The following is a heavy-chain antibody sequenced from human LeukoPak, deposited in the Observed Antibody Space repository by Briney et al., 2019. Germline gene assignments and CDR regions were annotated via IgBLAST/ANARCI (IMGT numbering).Heavy chain of an antibody. CDR2: INHSGST. Sequence: PSETLSLTCTVSGGSISSSSYYWGWIRQPPGKGLEWIGEINHSGSTNYNPSLKSRVTISVDTSKNQFSLKLSSVTAADTAVYYCARLRNYYPAFDIWGQGTMVTVSS. V-gene: IGHV4-39*07. D-gene: IGHD1-26*01. CDR3: ARLRNYYPAFDI. J-gene: IGHJ3*02. CDR1: GGSISSSSYY.